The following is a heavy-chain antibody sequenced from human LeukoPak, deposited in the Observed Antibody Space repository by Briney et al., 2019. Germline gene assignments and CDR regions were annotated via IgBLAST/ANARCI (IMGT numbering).Heavy chain of an antibody. CDR3: AKVRLGYCSSTSCHHFDY. J-gene: IGHJ4*02. Sequence: GGSLRLSCAASGFTFSSYAMSWVRQAPGNGLEWVSAISGSGGSTYYADSVKGRFTISRDNSKNTLYLQMNSLRAEDTAVYYCAKVRLGYCSSTSCHHFDYWGQGTLVTVSS. V-gene: IGHV3-23*01. CDR1: GFTFSSYA. CDR2: ISGSGGST. D-gene: IGHD2-2*01.